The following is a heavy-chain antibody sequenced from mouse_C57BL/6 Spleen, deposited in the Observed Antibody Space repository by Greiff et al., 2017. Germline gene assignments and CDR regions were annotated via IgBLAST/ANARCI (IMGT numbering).Heavy chain of an antibody. V-gene: IGHV1-55*01. Sequence: VQLQQSGAELVKPGASVKMSCKASGYTFTSYWINWVKQRPGQGLEWIGDIHPSSGSTNYNEKFKSKATLTVDKSSSTAYMQLSSLTSEDSAVYYRARGQYGSSHPAWLDDWGQGTSVTVSA. J-gene: IGHJ4*01. CDR1: GYTFTSYW. CDR3: ARGQYGSSHPAWLDD. CDR2: IHPSSGST. D-gene: IGHD1-1*01.